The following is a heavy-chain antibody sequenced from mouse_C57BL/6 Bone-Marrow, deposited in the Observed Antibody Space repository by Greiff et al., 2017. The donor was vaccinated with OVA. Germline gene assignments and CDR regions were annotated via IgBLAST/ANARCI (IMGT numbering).Heavy chain of an antibody. J-gene: IGHJ3*01. CDR3: ARNYYGPAGFAY. V-gene: IGHV1-64*01. CDR1: GYTFTSYW. D-gene: IGHD1-1*01. CDR2: IHPNSGST. Sequence: VQLQQSGAELVKPGASVKLSCKASGYTFTSYWMHWVKQRPGQGLEWIGMIHPNSGSTNYNEKFKSKATLTVDKSSSTAYMQLSSLTSEDSAVYYCARNYYGPAGFAYWGQGTLVTVSA.